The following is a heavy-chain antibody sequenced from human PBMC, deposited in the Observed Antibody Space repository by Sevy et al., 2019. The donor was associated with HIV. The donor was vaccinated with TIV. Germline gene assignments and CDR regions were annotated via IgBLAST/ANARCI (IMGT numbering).Heavy chain of an antibody. Sequence: SETLSLTCTVSGGSISSGGYYWSWIRQHPGKGLEWIGYIYYSGSTYYNPSLKSRVTISVDTSKNQFSLKLSSVTAADTAVYYCARDSITTYGDYSTFDYWGQGTLVTVSS. J-gene: IGHJ4*02. D-gene: IGHD4-17*01. V-gene: IGHV4-31*03. CDR1: GGSISSGGYY. CDR2: IYYSGST. CDR3: ARDSITTYGDYSTFDY.